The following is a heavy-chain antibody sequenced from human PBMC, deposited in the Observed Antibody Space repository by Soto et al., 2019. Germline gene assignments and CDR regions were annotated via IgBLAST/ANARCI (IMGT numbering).Heavy chain of an antibody. V-gene: IGHV1-69*02. CDR3: ARGGGYSGYIYHFDD. Sequence: QDQLVQSGAEVKRPGSSVKVSCKASGDTFSSDTFSWVRQAPGQGLEWMGRIIPLLGVTTYASKFQGRVTITADKSTSTVYMELSSLRSDDTAVYYCARGGGYSGYIYHFDDWGQGTLVTVSS. D-gene: IGHD5-12*01. J-gene: IGHJ4*02. CDR1: GDTFSSDT. CDR2: IIPLLGVT.